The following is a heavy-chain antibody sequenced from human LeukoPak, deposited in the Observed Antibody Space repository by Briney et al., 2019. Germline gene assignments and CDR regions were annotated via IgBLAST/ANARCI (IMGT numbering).Heavy chain of an antibody. D-gene: IGHD3-10*01. V-gene: IGHV3-53*01. J-gene: IGHJ6*03. CDR2: IYSGGST. CDR3: ARGVYGSGYYYYMDV. Sequence: SGGSLRLSCAASGFTVSSNYMSWVRQAPGKGLEWVSVIYSGGSTYYADSVKGRFTISRDNSKNTLYLQMNSLRAEDTAVYYCARGVYGSGYYYYMDVWGKGTTVTVSS. CDR1: GFTVSSNY.